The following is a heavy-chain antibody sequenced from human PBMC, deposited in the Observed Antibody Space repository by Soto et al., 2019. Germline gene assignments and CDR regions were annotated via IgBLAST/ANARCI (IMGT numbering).Heavy chain of an antibody. Sequence: ASVKVSCKASGYTFTSYGLSWVRQAPGQGLEWMGWTSAYSGNTNYAQKLQGRVTMTTDTSTSTAYMELRSLRSDDTAVYYCARRQWLVGGYYYGMDVWGQGTTVTVSS. V-gene: IGHV1-18*01. D-gene: IGHD6-19*01. J-gene: IGHJ6*02. CDR3: ARRQWLVGGYYYGMDV. CDR2: TSAYSGNT. CDR1: GYTFTSYG.